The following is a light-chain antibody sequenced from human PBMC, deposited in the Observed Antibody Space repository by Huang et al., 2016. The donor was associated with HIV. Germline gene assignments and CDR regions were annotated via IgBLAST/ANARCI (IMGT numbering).Light chain of an antibody. Sequence: DIQMTQSPSSVSESVGDRVTITCRASQGISNWLAWYHQRPGKAPRLLIYAASSLQSWVPSRFSGSGSVTDFTLTISSLQPEDFATYYCQQAGAFGGGTKVEIK. J-gene: IGKJ4*01. CDR3: QQAGA. CDR2: AAS. CDR1: QGISNW. V-gene: IGKV1-12*01.